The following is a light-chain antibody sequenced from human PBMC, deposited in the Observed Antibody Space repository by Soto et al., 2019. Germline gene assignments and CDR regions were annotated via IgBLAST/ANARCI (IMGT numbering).Light chain of an antibody. CDR2: GAT. Sequence: EIVMTQSPATLSVSPGERATLSCRASQSVSSNLAWYQQKPGQAPRLLIYGATTRATGIPARFSGSGSGTEFTPTISSLQSEDFAVYYCQQYNNWPQTFGQGTKVEI. V-gene: IGKV3-15*01. J-gene: IGKJ1*01. CDR1: QSVSSN. CDR3: QQYNNWPQT.